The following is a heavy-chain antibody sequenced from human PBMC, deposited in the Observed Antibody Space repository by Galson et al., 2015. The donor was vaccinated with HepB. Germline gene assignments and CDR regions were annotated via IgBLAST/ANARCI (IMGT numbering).Heavy chain of an antibody. CDR2: IWYDGSNK. J-gene: IGHJ4*02. Sequence: SLRLSCAASGFTFSSYGMHWVRQAPGKGLEWVAVIWYDGSNKYYADSVKGRFTISRDNSKNTLYLQMNSLRAEDTAVYYCARGTRWLQLRTALGYWGQGTLVTVSS. CDR1: GFTFSSYG. CDR3: ARGTRWLQLRTALGY. D-gene: IGHD5-24*01. V-gene: IGHV3-33*01.